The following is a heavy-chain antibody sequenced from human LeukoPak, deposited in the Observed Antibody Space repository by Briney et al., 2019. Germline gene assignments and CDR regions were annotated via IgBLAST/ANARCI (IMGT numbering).Heavy chain of an antibody. CDR1: GYTFTSYY. J-gene: IGHJ4*02. Sequence: ASVEVSCKASGYTFTSYYMHWVRQAPGQGLEWMGWINPNSGGTNYAQKFQGRVTMTRDTSISTAYMELSRLRSDDTAVYYCAREYPYDILTGYYTMGDLDYWGQGTLVTVSS. V-gene: IGHV1-2*02. CDR2: INPNSGGT. CDR3: AREYPYDILTGYYTMGDLDY. D-gene: IGHD3-9*01.